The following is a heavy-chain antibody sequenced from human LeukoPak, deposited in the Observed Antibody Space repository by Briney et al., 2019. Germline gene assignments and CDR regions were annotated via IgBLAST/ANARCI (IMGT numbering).Heavy chain of an antibody. CDR2: VSGSGAST. D-gene: IGHD3-22*01. CDR1: GFYFESYA. Sequence: GGSLRLSCATSGFYFESYAMSWVRQAPGKGLEWVSGVSGSGASTYYADSVKGRFTISRDSSKNTLYLQLNSLRVEDTAVYYCARVYGSSNYYYDRYCYYMDVWGRGTTVTVSS. J-gene: IGHJ6*03. V-gene: IGHV3-23*01. CDR3: ARVYGSSNYYYDRYCYYMDV.